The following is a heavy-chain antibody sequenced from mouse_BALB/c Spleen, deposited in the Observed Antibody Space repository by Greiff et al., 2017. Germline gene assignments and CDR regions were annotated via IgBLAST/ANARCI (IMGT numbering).Heavy chain of an antibody. J-gene: IGHJ4*01. CDR2: IDPENGDT. Sequence: VQLQQSGAELVRSGASVKLSCTASGFNIKDYYMHWVKQRPEQGLEWIGWIDPENGDTEYAPKFQGKATMTADTSSNTAYLQLSSLTSEDTAVYYCNGYVMDYWGQGTSVTVSS. V-gene: IGHV14-4*02. CDR1: GFNIKDYY. CDR3: NGYVMDY.